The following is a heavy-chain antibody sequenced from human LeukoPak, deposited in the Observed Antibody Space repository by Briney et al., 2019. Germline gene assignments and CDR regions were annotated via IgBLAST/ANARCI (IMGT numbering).Heavy chain of an antibody. CDR2: ISYDGSNK. CDR1: GFTFSSYD. Sequence: GRSLRLSCAASGFTFSSYDMHWVRQAPGKGLEWVTVISYDGSNKYYGDSVKGRFTISRDNSKNTLYLKMNSLRAEDTAVYYCARGYYSSSRFDSWGQGTLVTVSS. CDR3: ARGYYSSSRFDS. D-gene: IGHD6-13*01. V-gene: IGHV3-30*03. J-gene: IGHJ4*02.